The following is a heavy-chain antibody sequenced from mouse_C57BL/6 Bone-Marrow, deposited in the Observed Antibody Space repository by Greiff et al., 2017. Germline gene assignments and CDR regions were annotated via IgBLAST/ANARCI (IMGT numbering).Heavy chain of an antibody. CDR3: ARGGGAY. CDR1: GYAFSSSW. CDR2: IYPGDGDT. J-gene: IGHJ3*01. Sequence: QVQLQQSGPELVKPGASVKISCKASGYAFSSSWMNWVKQRPGKGLEWIGRIYPGDGDTNYNGKFKGKATLTADKYSSTAYMQLSSLTSEDSAVYFCARGGGAYWGQGTLVTVSA. V-gene: IGHV1-82*01.